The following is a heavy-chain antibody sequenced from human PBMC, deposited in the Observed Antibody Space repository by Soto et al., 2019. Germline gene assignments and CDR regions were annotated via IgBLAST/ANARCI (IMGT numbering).Heavy chain of an antibody. V-gene: IGHV3-23*01. Sequence: PGGSLRLSCAASGFTFSSYAMSWVRQAPGKGLEWVAAITGSGGSKYYADSVKGRFTISRDNSKNTLYLQMNSLRAEDTAVYYCARGEVGYCTNGVCYNYGMDVWGQGTTVTVSS. J-gene: IGHJ6*02. CDR1: GFTFSSYA. CDR3: ARGEVGYCTNGVCYNYGMDV. D-gene: IGHD2-8*01. CDR2: ITGSGGSK.